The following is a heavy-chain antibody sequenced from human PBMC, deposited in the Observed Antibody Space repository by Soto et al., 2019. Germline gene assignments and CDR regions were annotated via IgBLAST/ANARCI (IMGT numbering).Heavy chain of an antibody. J-gene: IGHJ6*02. CDR3: ARQRVRYCSSTSCYTAKYYYYGMDV. CDR2: IYPGDSDT. CDR1: GYSFTSYW. D-gene: IGHD2-2*02. V-gene: IGHV5-51*01. Sequence: PGESLKISCKGSGYSFTSYWIGWVRQMPGKGLEWMGIIYPGDSDTRYSPSFQGQVTISADKSISTAYLQWSSLKASDTAMYYCARQRVRYCSSTSCYTAKYYYYGMDVWGQGTTVILSS.